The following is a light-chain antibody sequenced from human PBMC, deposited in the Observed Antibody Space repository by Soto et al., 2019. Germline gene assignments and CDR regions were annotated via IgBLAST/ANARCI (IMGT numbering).Light chain of an antibody. Sequence: QLVLTQPPSVSEAPGQRVTISCTGSSSNIGAGYEAHWYQQVPGTAPKLLIYENNNRPSGVPDRFSGSKSGTSASLAITGLQAEDEAEYYGQSYDSSLSGYVFRTGTKVTVL. CDR1: SSNIGAGYE. CDR2: ENN. V-gene: IGLV1-40*01. CDR3: QSYDSSLSGYV. J-gene: IGLJ1*01.